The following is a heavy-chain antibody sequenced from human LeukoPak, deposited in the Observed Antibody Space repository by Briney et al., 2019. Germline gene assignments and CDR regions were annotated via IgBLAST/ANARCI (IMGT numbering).Heavy chain of an antibody. Sequence: PSGTLSLTCAVSGGSISSSNWWSWVRQPPGKGLEWIGEIYHSGSTNYNPSLKSRVTISVDKSKNQFPLKLSSVTAADTAVYYCASWSGYYLYFDYWGQGTLVIVSS. CDR3: ASWSGYYLYFDY. V-gene: IGHV4-4*02. CDR2: IYHSGST. D-gene: IGHD3-3*01. J-gene: IGHJ4*02. CDR1: GGSISSSNW.